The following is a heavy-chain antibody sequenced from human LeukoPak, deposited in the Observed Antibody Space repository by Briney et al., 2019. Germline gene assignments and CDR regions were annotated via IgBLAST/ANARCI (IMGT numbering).Heavy chain of an antibody. CDR3: ARGDYYGSESYWHTKWFDP. D-gene: IGHD3-10*01. V-gene: IGHV1-69*05. CDR1: GGTFNSHV. CDR2: IIPVFGTA. Sequence: SVKVSCKASGGTFNSHVISWVRQAPGQGLEWMGGIIPVFGTANYTQKFQGRVTITTDESTTTAYMEMSSLRSEDTAVYYCARGDYYGSESYWHTKWFDPWGQGTLVTVSS. J-gene: IGHJ5*02.